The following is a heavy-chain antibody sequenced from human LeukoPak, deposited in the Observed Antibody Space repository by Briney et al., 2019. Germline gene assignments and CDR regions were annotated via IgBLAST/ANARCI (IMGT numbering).Heavy chain of an antibody. CDR2: INHSGST. CDR3: ASQGHHGKIVGTTLSYFYMDV. D-gene: IGHD1-26*01. J-gene: IGHJ6*03. V-gene: IGHV4-34*01. Sequence: SETLSLTCAVYGGSFSGYYWSWIRQPPGKGLEWIGEINHSGSTNYNPSLKSRVTISVDTSKNQFSLKRSSVTAADTAFYYCASQGHHGKIVGTTLSYFYMDVWGKGTTVTVSS. CDR1: GGSFSGYY.